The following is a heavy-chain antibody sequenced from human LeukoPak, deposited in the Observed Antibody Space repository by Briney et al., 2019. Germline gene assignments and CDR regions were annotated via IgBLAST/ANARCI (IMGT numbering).Heavy chain of an antibody. D-gene: IGHD5-18*01. V-gene: IGHV3-66*01. Sequence: GGSLRLSCAASGFTFSSYAMHWVRLAPGKGLEWVSVIYSGGSTYYADSVKGRFTISRDNSKNTLYLQMNSLRAEDTAVYYCARAGIQLWEGAFDIWGQGTMVTVSS. CDR2: IYSGGST. CDR3: ARAGIQLWEGAFDI. CDR1: GFTFSSYA. J-gene: IGHJ3*02.